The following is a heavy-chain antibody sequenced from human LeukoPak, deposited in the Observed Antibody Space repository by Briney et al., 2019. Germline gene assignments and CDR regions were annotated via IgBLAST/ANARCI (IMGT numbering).Heavy chain of an antibody. CDR1: AFTFSSYA. CDR3: ASLTTGYYSWYFDY. Sequence: GGSLRLSCAASAFTFSSYAMSLVRQAPGKGLEWVSAISGSGGSTYYADSVKGRFTISRDNSKNTLYLQMNSLRAEDTAVYYCASLTTGYYSWYFDYWGQGTLVTVSS. J-gene: IGHJ4*02. D-gene: IGHD3-22*01. CDR2: ISGSGGST. V-gene: IGHV3-23*01.